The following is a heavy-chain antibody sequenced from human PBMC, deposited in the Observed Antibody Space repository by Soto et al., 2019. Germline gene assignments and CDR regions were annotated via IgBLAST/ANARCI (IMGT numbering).Heavy chain of an antibody. J-gene: IGHJ4*02. D-gene: IGHD2-15*01. CDR2: ISGSGDST. Sequence: PGGSLRLSCAASGFTFSSYAMSWVRQAPGKGLEWVSGISGSGDSTYYADSVKGRFTISRDNSKNTLFLQVNSLRAEDTAVYYCAKDRGSGGSCHNYWGQGTLVTVSS. CDR1: GFTFSSYA. V-gene: IGHV3-23*01. CDR3: AKDRGSGGSCHNY.